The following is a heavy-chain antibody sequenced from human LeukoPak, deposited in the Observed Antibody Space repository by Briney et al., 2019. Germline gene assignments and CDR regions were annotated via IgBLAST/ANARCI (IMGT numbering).Heavy chain of an antibody. V-gene: IGHV1-18*01. D-gene: IGHD3-9*01. CDR2: ISAYNGNT. J-gene: IGHJ6*02. Sequence: ASVKVSCKASGYTFTSYGISWVRQAPGQGLEWMGWISAYNGNTNYAQKLQGRVTMTTDTSTSTAYMELRSLRSDDTAVYYCARVERYFDWLLYYYYGMDVWGQGTTVTVSS. CDR1: GYTFTSYG. CDR3: ARVERYFDWLLYYYYGMDV.